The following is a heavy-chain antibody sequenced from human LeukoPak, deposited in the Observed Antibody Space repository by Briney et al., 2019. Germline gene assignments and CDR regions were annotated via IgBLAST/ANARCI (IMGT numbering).Heavy chain of an antibody. CDR3: AKSNISGWYIGDDH. Sequence: GGSLRLSCAASGFTFSSYGMNWVRQAPGKGLEWMAVISYDGSNKYYADSVKGRFTISRDNSKNTLYLQMNSRRAEDTAVDYCAKSNISGWYIGDDHGGQGNLVTVSS. CDR2: ISYDGSNK. D-gene: IGHD6-13*01. V-gene: IGHV3-30*18. CDR1: GFTFSSYG. J-gene: IGHJ4*02.